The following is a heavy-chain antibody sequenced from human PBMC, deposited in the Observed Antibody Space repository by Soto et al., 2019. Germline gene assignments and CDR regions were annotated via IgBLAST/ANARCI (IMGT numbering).Heavy chain of an antibody. J-gene: IGHJ6*02. D-gene: IGHD6-19*01. CDR1: GFTFSSYA. CDR3: AKGGAVADFYSYGMDV. Sequence: EVQLLESGGGLVQPGGSLRLSCATSGFTFSSYAMSWVRQAPGKGLEWVSAISGSGGSTYYADSVKGRFTISRDNSKNPLYLQMNSLRVEDTAAYYCAKGGAVADFYSYGMDVWGQGTTVTVSS. CDR2: ISGSGGST. V-gene: IGHV3-23*01.